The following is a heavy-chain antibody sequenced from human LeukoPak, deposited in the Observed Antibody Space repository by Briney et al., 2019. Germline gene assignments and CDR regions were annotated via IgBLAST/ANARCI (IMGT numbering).Heavy chain of an antibody. D-gene: IGHD5-24*01. Sequence: GESLKISCKASGYRFTTSWIGWVRQMPGKGLEWMGIIYPGDSDTRYSPSFQGQVTISADKSISTVYLQWSSLKASDTAMYYCATRGDGYKTFYFDYWGQGTLVTVSS. CDR2: IYPGDSDT. CDR1: GYRFTTSW. V-gene: IGHV5-51*01. CDR3: ATRGDGYKTFYFDY. J-gene: IGHJ4*02.